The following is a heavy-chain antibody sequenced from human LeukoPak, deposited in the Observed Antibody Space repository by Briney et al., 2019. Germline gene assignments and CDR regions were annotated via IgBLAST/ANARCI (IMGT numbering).Heavy chain of an antibody. CDR2: IKLDGSEK. CDR1: GFTFSSHW. J-gene: IGHJ6*02. CDR3: ARGSLVRVYYGMDV. Sequence: PGGSLRLSCAASGFTFSSHWMSWVRQAPGKGLEWVANIKLDGSEKYYVDSVKGRFTISRDNAKNSLYLEMNSLRAEDTAVYYCARGSLVRVYYGMDVWGQGTTVPVSS. D-gene: IGHD1-26*01. V-gene: IGHV3-7*01.